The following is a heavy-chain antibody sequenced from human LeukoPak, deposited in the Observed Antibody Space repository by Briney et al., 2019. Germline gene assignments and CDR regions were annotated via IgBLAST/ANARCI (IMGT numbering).Heavy chain of an antibody. CDR2: IYPGDSDT. D-gene: IGHD3-22*01. J-gene: IGHJ3*02. CDR1: GYSFTSYW. Sequence: GESLKISCKGSGYSFTSYWIGWVRQMPGKGLEWMGIIYPGDSDTRYSPSFQGQVTISADKSISTAYLQWSSLKASDTAMYYCARHGPSGVYYYDSSGRRAFDIWGQGTMVTVSS. CDR3: ARHGPSGVYYYDSSGRRAFDI. V-gene: IGHV5-51*01.